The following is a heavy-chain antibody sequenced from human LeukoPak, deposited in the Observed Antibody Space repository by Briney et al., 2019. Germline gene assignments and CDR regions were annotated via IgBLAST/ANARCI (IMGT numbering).Heavy chain of an antibody. J-gene: IGHJ4*02. CDR3: ARSPVVAATLVPKYYFDY. Sequence: GESLKISCKASGYTYWIGWVRQMPGKGLEWMGIIYPGDSDTRYSPSFQGQVTISADKSISTAYLQWSSLKASDTAMYYCARSPVVAATLVPKYYFDYWGQGTLVTVSS. CDR1: GYTYW. D-gene: IGHD2-15*01. V-gene: IGHV5-51*01. CDR2: IYPGDSDT.